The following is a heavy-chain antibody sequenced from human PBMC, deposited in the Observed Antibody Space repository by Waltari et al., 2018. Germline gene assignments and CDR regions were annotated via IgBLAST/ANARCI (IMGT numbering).Heavy chain of an antibody. V-gene: IGHV3-64*07. CDR3: ATDFRKSSCS. J-gene: IGHJ4*02. CDR2: INNNGGGT. CDR1: GPPFDSYT. Sequence: QLVESGGGLVQPGGSLRLSCAASGPPFDSYTMHWVRQAPGKGLQYVSTINNNGGGTHYADSVKGRFSISRDNSRNKVFLQMAGLRLEDTAVYYCATDFRKSSCSWGQGTLVIVSS. D-gene: IGHD6-6*01.